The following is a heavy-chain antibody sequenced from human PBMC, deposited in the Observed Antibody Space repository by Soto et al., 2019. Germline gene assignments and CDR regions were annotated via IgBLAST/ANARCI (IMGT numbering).Heavy chain of an antibody. CDR3: ARDQYYYGSGSGLYYYYGMDV. D-gene: IGHD3-10*01. CDR2: ISSSSSYI. Sequence: EVQLVESGGGLVKPGGSLRLSCAASGFTFSSYSMNWVRQAPGKGLEWVSSISSSSSYIYYADSVKGRFTISRDNAKNSLYLQMNSPRAEDTAVYYCARDQYYYGSGSGLYYYYGMDVWGQGTTVTVSS. V-gene: IGHV3-21*01. J-gene: IGHJ6*02. CDR1: GFTFSSYS.